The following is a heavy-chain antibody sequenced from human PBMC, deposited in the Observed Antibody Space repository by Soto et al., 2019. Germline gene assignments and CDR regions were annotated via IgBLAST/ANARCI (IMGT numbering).Heavy chain of an antibody. J-gene: IGHJ4*02. D-gene: IGHD6-13*01. Sequence: HPGGSLRLSCAASGFTFSSYSMNWVRQAPGKGLEWVSYISSSSSIIYYADSVKGRFTISRDNSKNTLYLQMNSLRAEDTAVYYCAKADRSSSWSGDLDYWGQGTLVTVSS. CDR2: ISSSSSII. V-gene: IGHV3-48*01. CDR3: AKADRSSSWSGDLDY. CDR1: GFTFSSYS.